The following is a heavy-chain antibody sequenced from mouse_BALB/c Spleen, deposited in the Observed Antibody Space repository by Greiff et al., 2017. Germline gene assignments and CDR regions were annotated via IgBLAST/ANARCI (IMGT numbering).Heavy chain of an antibody. Sequence: QVQLQQSGAELVKPGASVKLSCKASGYTFTSYWMYWVKQRPGQGLEWIGGINPSNGGTNFNEKFKSKATLTVDKSSSTAYMQLSSLTSEDSAVYYCTRWGYYDYDAMDYWGQGTSVTVSS. V-gene: IGHV1S81*02. J-gene: IGHJ4*01. D-gene: IGHD2-1*01. CDR2: INPSNGGT. CDR1: GYTFTSYW. CDR3: TRWGYYDYDAMDY.